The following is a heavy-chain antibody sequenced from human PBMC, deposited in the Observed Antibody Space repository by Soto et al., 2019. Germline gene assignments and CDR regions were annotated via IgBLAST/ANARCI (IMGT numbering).Heavy chain of an antibody. CDR1: GYTFTSYG. J-gene: IGHJ2*01. CDR3: ASDPRNYDFWSGYYNWYFDL. Sequence: QVQLVQSGAEVKKPGASVKVSCKASGYTFTSYGISWVRQAPGQGLEWMGWISAYNGNTNYAQKLQGRVTMTTDTSTSTAYMELRSLRSDDTAVYYCASDPRNYDFWSGYYNWYFDLWGRGTLVTVSS. CDR2: ISAYNGNT. V-gene: IGHV1-18*04. D-gene: IGHD3-3*01.